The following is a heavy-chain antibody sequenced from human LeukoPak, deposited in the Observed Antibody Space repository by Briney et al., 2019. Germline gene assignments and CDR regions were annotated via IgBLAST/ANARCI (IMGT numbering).Heavy chain of an antibody. CDR3: ARGRPYSGGYHLDY. Sequence: PSETLSLTCTVSGDSTSSDRYYGGWVRQPPGKGLEWIGNIYYSGSTYYNPSLKSRVPMSVDTSKNQFFLKLNSVTAADTAVYYCARGRPYSGGYHLDYWGQGTLVTVSA. V-gene: IGHV4-39*01. CDR1: GDSTSSDRYY. D-gene: IGHD1-26*01. CDR2: IYYSGST. J-gene: IGHJ4*02.